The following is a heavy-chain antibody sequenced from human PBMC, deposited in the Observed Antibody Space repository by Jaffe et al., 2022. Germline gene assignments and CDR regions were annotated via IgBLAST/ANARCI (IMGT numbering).Heavy chain of an antibody. CDR2: IYSGGST. CDR3: ARDYPRRPPDY. J-gene: IGHJ4*02. V-gene: IGHV3-66*02. CDR1: GFTVSSNY. D-gene: IGHD3-16*01. Sequence: EVQLVESGGGLVQPGGSLRLSCAASGFTVSSNYMSWVRQAPGKGLEWVSVIYSGGSTYYADSVKGRFTISRDNSKNTLYLQMNSLRAEDTAVYYCARDYPRRPPDYWGQGTLVTVSS.